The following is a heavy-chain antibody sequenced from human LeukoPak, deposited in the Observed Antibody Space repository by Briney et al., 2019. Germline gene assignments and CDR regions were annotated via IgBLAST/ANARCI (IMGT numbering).Heavy chain of an antibody. CDR2: IDAGGGTT. J-gene: IGHJ6*02. D-gene: IGHD6-19*01. V-gene: IGHV3-23*01. Sequence: GGSLRLSCAASGFTFTSYAMTWVRQAPGKGLEWVSSIDAGGGTTYHSDSVKGRFTISRDNAMNTLYLQMNSLRADDTAVYYCGRQTTYWLVRRDGVDAWGQGNTVTVSS. CDR3: GRQTTYWLVRRDGVDA. CDR1: GFTFTSYA.